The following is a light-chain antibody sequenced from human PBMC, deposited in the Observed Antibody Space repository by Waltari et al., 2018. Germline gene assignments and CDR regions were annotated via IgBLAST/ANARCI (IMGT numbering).Light chain of an antibody. Sequence: DIQMTQSPSTLSASVGDRVTMACRASQSISSWWAWYQQKPGNAPKLLIYNASTLESGVPSRFSGSGSGTEFTLTISSLQPDDFATYYCQHYNTYSRSITFGQGTRLEIQ. CDR2: NAS. J-gene: IGKJ5*01. V-gene: IGKV1-5*03. CDR1: QSISSW. CDR3: QHYNTYSRSIT.